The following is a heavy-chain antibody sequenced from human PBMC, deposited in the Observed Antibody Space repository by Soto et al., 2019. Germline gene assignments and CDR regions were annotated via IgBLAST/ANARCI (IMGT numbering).Heavy chain of an antibody. D-gene: IGHD3-22*01. CDR2: IKSKTDGGTT. CDR1: GFTFSNAW. V-gene: IGHV3-15*07. CDR3: TTSTKGYYDLIDAFDI. J-gene: IGHJ3*02. Sequence: GGSLRLSCAASGFTFSNAWMNWVRQAPGKGLEWVGRIKSKTDGGTTDYAAPVKGRFTISRDDSKNTLYLQMNSLKTEDTAVYYCTTSTKGYYDLIDAFDIWGQGTMVTVSS.